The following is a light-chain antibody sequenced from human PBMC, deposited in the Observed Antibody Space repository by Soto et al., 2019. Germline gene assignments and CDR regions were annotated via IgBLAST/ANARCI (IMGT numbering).Light chain of an antibody. CDR3: QQYGNSPGFT. CDR2: GAS. J-gene: IGKJ3*01. Sequence: EIVLTQSPGTLSLSPGERGTLSCRASQTVSGSYVAWYQQKPGQAPRLLIYGASSRATVIPDRFSGSGSGTDFTLTISRLEPEDFAVYYCQQYGNSPGFTFGPGTKVDIK. CDR1: QTVSGSY. V-gene: IGKV3-20*01.